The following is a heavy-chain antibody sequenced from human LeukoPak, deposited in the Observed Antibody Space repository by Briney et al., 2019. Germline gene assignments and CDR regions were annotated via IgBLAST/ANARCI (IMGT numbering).Heavy chain of an antibody. D-gene: IGHD5-24*01. CDR2: IKEDGTET. V-gene: IGHV3-7*03. CDR1: GFMFSSNW. J-gene: IGHJ4*02. Sequence: GGSLRLSCAASGFMFSSNWMSWVRLAPGKGLEWVANIKEDGTETYYVDSVKGRFTISRDNAKNSLYLQMNSLRVEDSAVYYCAKEGRSLQTYWGQGTLVTVSS. CDR3: AKEGRSLQTY.